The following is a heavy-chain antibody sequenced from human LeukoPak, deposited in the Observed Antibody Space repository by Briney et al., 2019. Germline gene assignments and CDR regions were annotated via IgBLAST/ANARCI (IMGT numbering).Heavy chain of an antibody. CDR2: IRYDGSNK. CDR3: ARAAPQLRFYAFDI. CDR1: GFTFSSFG. Sequence: GGSLRLSCAASGFTFSSFGMHWVRQAPGKGLEWVAFIRYDGSNKYYADSVKGRFTISRDNSKNTLYLQMNSLRAEYTAVYYCARAAPQLRFYAFDIWGQGTMVTVSS. V-gene: IGHV3-30*02. J-gene: IGHJ3*02. D-gene: IGHD3-3*01.